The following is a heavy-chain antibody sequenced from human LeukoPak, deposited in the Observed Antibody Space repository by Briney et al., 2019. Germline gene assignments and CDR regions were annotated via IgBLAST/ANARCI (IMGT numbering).Heavy chain of an antibody. CDR2: IYYSGST. V-gene: IGHV4-59*01. D-gene: IGHD6-13*01. J-gene: IGHJ5*02. Sequence: SETLSLTSTVSGGSISGYYWSWIRQPPGKGLEWIGYIYYSGSTNYNPSLKSRVTISVDTSKNQFSLKLSSVTAADTAVYYCARGCSAGTPHNWFDPWGQGTLVTVSS. CDR1: GGSISGYY. CDR3: ARGCSAGTPHNWFDP.